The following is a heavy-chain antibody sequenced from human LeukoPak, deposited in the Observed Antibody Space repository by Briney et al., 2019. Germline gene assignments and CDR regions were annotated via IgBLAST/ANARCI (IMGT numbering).Heavy chain of an antibody. D-gene: IGHD5-18*01. CDR2: TYYRSKWYN. CDR3: TRAGSYGYYWYFDL. V-gene: IGHV6-1*01. J-gene: IGHJ2*01. Sequence: SQTLSLTCALSGDSVSSNSATWNWVRQSPSRGLEWLGRTYYRSKWYNDYAVSVKSRITINPDTSKSQFSLQLNSVTPEDTAVYYCTRAGSYGYYWYFDLWGRGTLVTVSS. CDR1: GDSVSSNSAT.